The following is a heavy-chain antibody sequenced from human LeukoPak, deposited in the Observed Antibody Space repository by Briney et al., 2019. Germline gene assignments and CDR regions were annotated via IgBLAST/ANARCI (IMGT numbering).Heavy chain of an antibody. CDR1: GYTFTGYY. V-gene: IGHV1-2*02. CDR3: AREKVEGANWFDP. D-gene: IGHD2-15*01. Sequence: ASVKVSCKASGYTFTGYYMHWVRQAPGQGLEWMGWINSNIGSTNYAQKFQGRVTMTRDTSISTVYMELSRLRSDDTAVYYCAREKVEGANWFDPWGQGTLVSVFS. CDR2: INSNIGST. J-gene: IGHJ5*02.